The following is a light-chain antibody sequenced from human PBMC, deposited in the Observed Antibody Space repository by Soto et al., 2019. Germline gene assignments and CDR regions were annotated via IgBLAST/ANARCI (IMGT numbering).Light chain of an antibody. CDR3: MECGNRLA. CDR2: DAS. CDR1: QGVSSY. Sequence: TQSAVTLSVARGERAALCSRASQGVSSYLAWYQQKPGQAPRLLIYDASNRATGMPAWLSGSGCGTVCTPATIRRACDEFAVYIGMECGNRLAFGAGTKVDIK. V-gene: IGKV3-11*01. J-gene: IGKJ4*02.